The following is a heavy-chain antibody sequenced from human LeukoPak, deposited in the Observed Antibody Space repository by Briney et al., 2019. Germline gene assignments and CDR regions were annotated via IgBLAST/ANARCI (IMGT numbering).Heavy chain of an antibody. CDR1: GGSISSCY. CDR3: ARVGWNYRYYMDV. Sequence: SETLSLTCTVSGGSISSCYWSWIRQPAGKGLEWIGRIYTSGSTNYNPSLKSRVTMSVDTSKNQFPLKLSSVTAADTAVYYCARVGWNYRYYMDVWGKGTTVTVSS. CDR2: IYTSGST. J-gene: IGHJ6*03. V-gene: IGHV4-4*07. D-gene: IGHD1-7*01.